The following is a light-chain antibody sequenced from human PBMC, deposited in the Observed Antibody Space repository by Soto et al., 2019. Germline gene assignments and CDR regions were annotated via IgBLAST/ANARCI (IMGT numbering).Light chain of an antibody. Sequence: AIQMTQSPSSLSASVGDRVTITCRASQGIGNDLGWYQQKPGKVPKLLIYAASNLQSGVPSRFSGSGSGTDFTLTISTLQPEDFATYYCLQGYSYPPTFGQGTKVDIK. J-gene: IGKJ1*01. CDR2: AAS. V-gene: IGKV1-6*01. CDR1: QGIGND. CDR3: LQGYSYPPT.